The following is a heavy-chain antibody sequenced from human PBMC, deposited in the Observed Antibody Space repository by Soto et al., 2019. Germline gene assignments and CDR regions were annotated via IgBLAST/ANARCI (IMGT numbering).Heavy chain of an antibody. J-gene: IGHJ6*02. D-gene: IGHD3-3*01. CDR2: IDPSDSYT. CDR1: GYSFTSYW. Sequence: GESLKISCKGSGYSFTSYWISWVRQMPGKGLEWMGRIDPSDSYTNYSPSFQGHVTISADKSISTAYLQWSSLKASDTAMYYCARLPLYDFSSDYLVPDTYYYGMDVWRQGTTVTVSS. V-gene: IGHV5-10-1*01. CDR3: ARLPLYDFSSDYLVPDTYYYGMDV.